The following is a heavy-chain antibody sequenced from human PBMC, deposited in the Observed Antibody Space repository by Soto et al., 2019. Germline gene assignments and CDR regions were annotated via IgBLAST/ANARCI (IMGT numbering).Heavy chain of an antibody. Sequence: QAQLVQSGAEVKKPGASVKVSCRASGDTFGSYDVNWVRQASGHGPEMMGWMNPNSGGTDYAQKVRRRVTRSSNTSISTADLAMGSLRSEDTAVYYCARGSWLVDLGNFDYALDVWGQGTTVTVSS. J-gene: IGHJ6*02. CDR3: ARGSWLVDLGNFDYALDV. V-gene: IGHV1-8*02. D-gene: IGHD3-9*01. CDR2: MNPNSGGT. CDR1: GDTFGSYD.